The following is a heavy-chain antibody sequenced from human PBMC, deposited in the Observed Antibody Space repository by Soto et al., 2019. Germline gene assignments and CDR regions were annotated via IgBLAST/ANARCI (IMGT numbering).Heavy chain of an antibody. J-gene: IGHJ4*02. D-gene: IGHD6-19*01. CDR1: GGTFSTYT. Sequence: QVQLVQSGAEVKKPGSSVKVSCRTSGGTFSTYTITWVRQAPGQGLEWMGRINPMLGITNYAQDFQGRVTFTADKSTGTAYMELTSLSSEDTAVYYCATSRASVAVAGNDYWGQGTLVTVSS. V-gene: IGHV1-69*02. CDR2: INPMLGIT. CDR3: ATSRASVAVAGNDY.